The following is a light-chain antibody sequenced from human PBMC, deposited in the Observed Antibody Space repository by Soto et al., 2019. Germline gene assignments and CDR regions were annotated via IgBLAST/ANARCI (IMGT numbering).Light chain of an antibody. V-gene: IGLV2-14*01. CDR2: EVS. CDR1: SSDVGIYNY. CDR3: SSYTTSSTRV. J-gene: IGLJ1*01. Sequence: QSALTQPASVSGSPGQSIAISCTGSSSDVGIYNYVSWYQQHPGKVPKLIIYEVSNRPSGVSNRCSGSKSGNTASLTISGIQAEDEADYYCSSYTTSSTRVFGTGTKLTVL.